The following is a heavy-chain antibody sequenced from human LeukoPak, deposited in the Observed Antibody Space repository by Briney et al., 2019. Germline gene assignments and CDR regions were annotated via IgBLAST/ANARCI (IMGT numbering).Heavy chain of an antibody. Sequence: GGSLRLSCAASGFSVSDHYMSWIRQAPGRGLEWVSTIYSGGSTYYVDSVKGRFTISRDSSQNTLYLHMSSLRADDTAVYYCARARYLTFDYWGQGSLVAVSS. D-gene: IGHD2-2*02. J-gene: IGHJ4*02. CDR3: ARARYLTFDY. CDR2: IYSGGST. CDR1: GFSVSDHY. V-gene: IGHV3-53*01.